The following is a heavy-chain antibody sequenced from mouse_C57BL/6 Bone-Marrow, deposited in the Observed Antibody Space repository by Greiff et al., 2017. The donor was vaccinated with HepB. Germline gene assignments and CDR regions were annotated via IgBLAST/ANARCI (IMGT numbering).Heavy chain of an antibody. Sequence: VQLQQSGPELVKPGASVKISCKASGYSFTGYYMNWVKQSPEKSLEWIGEINPSTGGTTYKQKFKAKATLTVDKSSSTAYMQLKSLTSEDSAVHYCAREWDGGFAYWGQGTLVTVSA. CDR3: AREWDGGFAY. V-gene: IGHV1-42*01. CDR1: GYSFTGYY. CDR2: INPSTGGT. D-gene: IGHD4-1*01. J-gene: IGHJ3*01.